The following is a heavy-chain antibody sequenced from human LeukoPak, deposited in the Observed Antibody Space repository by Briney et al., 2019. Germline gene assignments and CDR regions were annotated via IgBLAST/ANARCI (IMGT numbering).Heavy chain of an antibody. J-gene: IGHJ4*02. CDR1: GGSISSGSYY. Sequence: SETLSLTCTVSGGSISSGSYYWSWIRQPAGKGLEWIGRIYTSGSTNYNPSLKSRVTISVDTSKNQFSLKLSSVTAADTAVYYCARSGNRKSDYWGQGTLVTVSS. CDR3: ARSGNRKSDY. V-gene: IGHV4-61*02. CDR2: IYTSGST. D-gene: IGHD4-23*01.